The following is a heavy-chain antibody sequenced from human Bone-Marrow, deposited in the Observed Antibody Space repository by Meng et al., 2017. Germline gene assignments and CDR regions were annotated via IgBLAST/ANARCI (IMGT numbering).Heavy chain of an antibody. D-gene: IGHD3-16*01. CDR3: TTGGGADS. CDR1: GYIFSDHY. V-gene: IGHV3-15*01. Sequence: EVQLVESGGGSVQPGGSLRLSCVASGYIFSDHYMDWFRQAPGKGPEWVGRIKSKTDGGTTDHAAPVKGRFTISRDDSKNMLYLQMNSLNTEDTAVYYCTTGGGADSWGQGTLVTVSS. J-gene: IGHJ4*02. CDR2: IKSKTDGGTT.